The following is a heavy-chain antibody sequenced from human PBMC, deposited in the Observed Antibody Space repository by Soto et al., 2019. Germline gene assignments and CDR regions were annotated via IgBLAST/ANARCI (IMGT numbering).Heavy chain of an antibody. CDR3: ARHNSGGFWSGYSYYYGMDV. Sequence: PSETLSLTCTVSGGSISSSSYYWGWIRQPPGKGLEWIGSIYYSGSTYYNPSPKSRVTISVDTSKNQFSLKLSSVTAADTAVYYCARHNSGGFWSGYSYYYGMDVWGQGTTVTVSS. V-gene: IGHV4-39*01. CDR2: IYYSGST. CDR1: GGSISSSSYY. D-gene: IGHD3-3*01. J-gene: IGHJ6*02.